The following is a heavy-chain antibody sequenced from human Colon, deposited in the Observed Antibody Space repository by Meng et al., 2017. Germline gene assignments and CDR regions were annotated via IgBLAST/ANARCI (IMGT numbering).Heavy chain of an antibody. CDR1: GGTFSSYT. Sequence: SVKVSYKASGGTFSSYTISWVRQAPGQGLEWMGRIIPILGIANYAQKFQGRVTITADKSTSTAYMELSSLRSEDTAVYYCARVATYYGDYDYWGQGTLVTVSS. D-gene: IGHD4-17*01. V-gene: IGHV1-69*02. CDR2: IIPILGIA. CDR3: ARVATYYGDYDY. J-gene: IGHJ4*02.